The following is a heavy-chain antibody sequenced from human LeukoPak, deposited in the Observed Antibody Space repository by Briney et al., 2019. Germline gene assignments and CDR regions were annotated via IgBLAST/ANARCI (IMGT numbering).Heavy chain of an antibody. D-gene: IGHD2-21*02. J-gene: IGHJ3*02. CDR1: GGSISSGGYY. CDR3: ARAVVTASDAFDI. V-gene: IGHV4-31*03. CDR2: IYYSGST. Sequence: SQTLSLTCTVSGGSISSGGYYWSWIRPHPGKGLEWIGYIYYSGSTYYNPSLKSRVTISVDTSKSQFSLKLSSVTAADTAVYYCARAVVTASDAFDIWGQGTMVTVSS.